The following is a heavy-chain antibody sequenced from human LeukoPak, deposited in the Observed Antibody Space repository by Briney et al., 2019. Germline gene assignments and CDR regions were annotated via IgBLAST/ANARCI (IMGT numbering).Heavy chain of an antibody. Sequence: GGSLRLSCAASGFTFRISWMTWVRQSPGKGPEWMANIKEDGNEKYYVDSVKGRFTISRDNTQNSLYLQMDSLTPEDTAVYYCARVRPGYFDYWGQGTPVIVSS. D-gene: IGHD1-14*01. CDR2: IKEDGNEK. J-gene: IGHJ4*02. V-gene: IGHV3-7*03. CDR3: ARVRPGYFDY. CDR1: GFTFRISW.